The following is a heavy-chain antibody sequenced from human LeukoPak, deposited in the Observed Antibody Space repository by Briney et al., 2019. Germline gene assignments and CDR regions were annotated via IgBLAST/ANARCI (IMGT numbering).Heavy chain of an antibody. Sequence: PSETLSLTCAVYGGSFSGYYWSWIRQPPGKGLEWIGEINHSGSTNYNPSLKSRVTISVDTSKNQFSLKLSSVTAADTAVYYCARRSSSWYADWFDPRGQGTLVTVSS. CDR3: ARRSSSWYADWFDP. D-gene: IGHD6-13*01. CDR1: GGSFSGYY. V-gene: IGHV4-34*01. J-gene: IGHJ5*02. CDR2: INHSGST.